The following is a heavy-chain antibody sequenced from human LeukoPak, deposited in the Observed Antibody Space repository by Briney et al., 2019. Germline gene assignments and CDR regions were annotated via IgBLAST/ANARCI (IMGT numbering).Heavy chain of an antibody. D-gene: IGHD4/OR15-4a*01. CDR2: ISGNVVNS. CDR3: AKHLTTKKSFDY. V-gene: IGHV3-23*01. J-gene: IGHJ4*02. Sequence: GGSLRLSCAASGFIFSDFGIHWVRQTPDKGLDWVSVISGNVVNSHYADSVKGRFTISRDNSKNLLYLQMNSLRAEDTAVYYCAKHLTTKKSFDYWGQGTLVTVSS. CDR1: GFIFSDFG.